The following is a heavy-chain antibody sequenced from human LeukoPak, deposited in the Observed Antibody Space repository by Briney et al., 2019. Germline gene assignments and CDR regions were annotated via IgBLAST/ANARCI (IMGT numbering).Heavy chain of an antibody. D-gene: IGHD2-2*01. CDR1: GGSFSGYY. V-gene: IGHV4-34*01. CDR3: ARKDCRSTCCYSAFDI. Sequence: SETLSLTCAVYGGSFSGYYWSWIRQPPGRGLEWIGEINHSGSTNYNPSLKSRVTISVDMSKNQHSLTLSSVTAADTAVYYCARKDCRSTCCYSAFDIWGQGTMVTVPS. J-gene: IGHJ3*02. CDR2: INHSGST.